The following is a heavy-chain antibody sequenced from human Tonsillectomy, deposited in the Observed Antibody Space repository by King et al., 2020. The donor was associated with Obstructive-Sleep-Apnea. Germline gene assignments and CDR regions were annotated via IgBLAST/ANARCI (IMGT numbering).Heavy chain of an antibody. CDR1: GFTFADYA. V-gene: IGHV3-43D*03. Sequence: QLVQSGGVAVQPGGSLRLSCAASGFTFADYAIHWVRQAPGKGREWVSVISWDGGSTYYADSVKGRFTISIDNSKNSLSLQMNSLRAADTALYYCAKDRGSSPGTGGFDYWGQGTLVTVSS. CDR3: AKDRGSSPGTGGFDY. CDR2: ISWDGGST. D-gene: IGHD6-13*01. J-gene: IGHJ4*02.